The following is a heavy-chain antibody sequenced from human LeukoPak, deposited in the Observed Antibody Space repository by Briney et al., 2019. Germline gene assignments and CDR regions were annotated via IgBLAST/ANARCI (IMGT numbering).Heavy chain of an antibody. D-gene: IGHD2-21*01. CDR3: ARHSVASPSDA. J-gene: IGHJ5*02. V-gene: IGHV4-38-2*02. CDR2: IYRSGNT. Sequence: SETLSLTCIVSGYSIASDFYWGWIRQPPGKGLEWIASIYRSGNTYSNSSHKSRVRMSIDTSKNHFSLRLTSVTAADTAVYYCARHSVASPSDAWGPGTLVTVSS. CDR1: GYSIASDFY.